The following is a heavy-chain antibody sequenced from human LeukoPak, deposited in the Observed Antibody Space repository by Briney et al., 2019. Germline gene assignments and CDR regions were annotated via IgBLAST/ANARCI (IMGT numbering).Heavy chain of an antibody. V-gene: IGHV3-48*03. Sequence: LSGGSLRLSCAASGFTFSSYEMNWVRQAPGKGLEWVSYISSSGSTIYYADSVKGRFTISRDNAKNSLYLQMNSLRAEDTAVYYCARDGLYSGSYGWALCFDPWGRGTLVTVSS. CDR3: ARDGLYSGSYGWALCFDP. J-gene: IGHJ2*01. D-gene: IGHD1-26*01. CDR2: ISSSGSTI. CDR1: GFTFSSYE.